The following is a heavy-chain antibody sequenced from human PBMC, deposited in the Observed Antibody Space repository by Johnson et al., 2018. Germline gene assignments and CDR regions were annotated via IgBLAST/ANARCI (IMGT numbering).Heavy chain of an antibody. CDR3: AKVTGYCSGGSCGYGMDV. CDR1: GFTFDDYA. CDR2: ISWNSGSI. D-gene: IGHD2-15*01. J-gene: IGHJ6*02. V-gene: IGHV3-9*01. Sequence: VQLVESGGGLVQPGRSLRLSCAASGFTFDDYAMHWVRPAPGKGLAWVSGISWNSGSIGYADSVKGRFTISRDNAKNSLYLQMNSLRTEDTALYYCAKVTGYCSGGSCGYGMDVWGQGTTVTVSS.